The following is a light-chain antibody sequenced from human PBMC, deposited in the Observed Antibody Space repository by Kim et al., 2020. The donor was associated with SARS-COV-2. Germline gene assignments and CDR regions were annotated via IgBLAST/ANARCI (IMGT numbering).Light chain of an antibody. CDR2: GAS. CDR3: QHYHSSLTWT. CDR1: QSVSSSY. Sequence: PGESATLSCRASQSVSSSYLAWYQQKPGQAPRLLIYGASSRATGIPDRFSGSGSGTDFTLTIRRLEPEDFAVYYCQHYHSSLTWTFGQGTKVDIK. V-gene: IGKV3-20*01. J-gene: IGKJ1*01.